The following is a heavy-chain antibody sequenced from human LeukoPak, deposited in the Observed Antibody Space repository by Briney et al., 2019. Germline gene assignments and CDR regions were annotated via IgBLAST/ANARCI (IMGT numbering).Heavy chain of an antibody. Sequence: ASVKVSCKASGYTFTNFYLHWVRQAPGQGLEWMGWINPNSGYTKYAQKFQGRVTMTRDTSSSTAYMDLSSMRSDETAVYYCARGPHDRTGFPFDSWGQGTLVTVSS. CDR1: GYTFTNFY. CDR3: ARGPHDRTGFPFDS. V-gene: IGHV1-2*02. CDR2: INPNSGYT. J-gene: IGHJ4*02. D-gene: IGHD3-22*01.